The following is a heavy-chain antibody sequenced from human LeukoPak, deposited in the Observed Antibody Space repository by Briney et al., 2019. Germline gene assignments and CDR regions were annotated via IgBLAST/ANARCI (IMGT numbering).Heavy chain of an antibody. CDR3: AMTRVVLGYCTNGVCYDVEGDY. CDR1: GGSISSYY. J-gene: IGHJ4*02. V-gene: IGHV4-59*12. Sequence: MTSETLSLTCTVSGGSISSYYWSWIRQPPGKGLEWIGYIYYSGSTNYNPSLKSRVTMSVDTSKNQFSLKLSSVTAADTAVYYCAMTRVVLGYCTNGVCYDVEGDYWGQGTLVTVSS. D-gene: IGHD2-8*01. CDR2: IYYSGST.